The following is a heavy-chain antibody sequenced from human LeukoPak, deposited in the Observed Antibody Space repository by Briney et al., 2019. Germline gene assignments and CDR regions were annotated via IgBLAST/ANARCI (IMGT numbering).Heavy chain of an antibody. D-gene: IGHD3-16*02. CDR2: INTDGSIT. V-gene: IGHV3-74*01. J-gene: IGHJ4*02. CDR1: GFTFSSSW. Sequence: PGGSLRLSCAASGFTFSSSWMHWVRQAPGKGLVWVARINTDGSITNYADSVKGRFTISRDNAKNSLYLQMNSLRAEDTAVYYCARLTFGGVIGFDYWGQGTLVTVSS. CDR3: ARLTFGGVIGFDY.